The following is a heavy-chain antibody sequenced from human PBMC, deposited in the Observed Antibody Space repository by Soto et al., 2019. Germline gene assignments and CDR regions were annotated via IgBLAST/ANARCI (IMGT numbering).Heavy chain of an antibody. CDR2: IYYSGST. J-gene: IGHJ4*02. CDR1: GDSMSSSDYY. V-gene: IGHV4-39*01. Sequence: QLQLHESGPGLVKPSETLSLTCAVSGDSMSSSDYYWGWIRQPPGKGLEWIGSIYYSGSTYYNPSLQSRVAISVDTSKNQFSLKLKSVTAADTAIYYCARRMVNIRTFYSGLKTHCFDYWGQGAPVTVSS. D-gene: IGHD5-18*01. CDR3: ARRMVNIRTFYSGLKTHCFDY.